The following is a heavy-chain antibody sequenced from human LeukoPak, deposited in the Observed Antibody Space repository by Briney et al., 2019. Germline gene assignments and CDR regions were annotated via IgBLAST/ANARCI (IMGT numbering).Heavy chain of an antibody. CDR3: LTYNSDHYYYYMDV. V-gene: IGHV3-15*01. CDR2: IKAKADGGRA. Sequence: SGGSLRLACATSGITFSRTWMSWVRQAPGQGLEWVGRIKAKADGGRADYSAPVKGRFTITRDDSKNTLYLQMNSLKIEDTGVYYCLTYNSDHYYYYMDVWGKGTTITVSS. J-gene: IGHJ6*03. CDR1: GITFSRTW. D-gene: IGHD5-24*01.